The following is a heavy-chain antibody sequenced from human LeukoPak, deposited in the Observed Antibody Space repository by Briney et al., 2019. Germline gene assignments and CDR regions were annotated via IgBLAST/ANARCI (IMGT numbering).Heavy chain of an antibody. V-gene: IGHV1-8*01. CDR3: ARAPAYLNWFDP. D-gene: IGHD2-2*01. J-gene: IGHJ5*02. CDR2: MNPNSGNT. Sequence: GASVKVSCKASGYTFTSYDINWVRQATGQGLEWMGWMNPNSGNTGYAQKFQGRVTMTRNTSISTAYMELSSLRSEDTAVYYCARAPAYLNWFDPWGQGTLVTVSS. CDR1: GYTFTSYD.